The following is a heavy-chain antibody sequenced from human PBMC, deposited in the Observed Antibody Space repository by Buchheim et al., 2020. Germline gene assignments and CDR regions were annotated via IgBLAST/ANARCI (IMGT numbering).Heavy chain of an antibody. Sequence: EVQLVESGGGLVQPGGSLRLSCAASGFTFSSYWMSWVRQAPGKGLEWVANIKQDGSEKYYVDSVKGRFTISRDNAQKSLYLQMNSLRAEDTAVYYCARDESKYGDYEGYFQHWGQGTL. CDR3: ARDESKYGDYEGYFQH. J-gene: IGHJ1*01. V-gene: IGHV3-7*01. D-gene: IGHD4-17*01. CDR2: IKQDGSEK. CDR1: GFTFSSYW.